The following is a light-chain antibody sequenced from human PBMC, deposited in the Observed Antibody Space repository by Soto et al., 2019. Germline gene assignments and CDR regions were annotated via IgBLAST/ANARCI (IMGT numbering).Light chain of an antibody. CDR2: AAS. CDR1: QSVGSNF. CDR3: QQYGSPPWA. V-gene: IGKV3-20*01. Sequence: IVLTQSPGTLSLSPGERATLSCRASQSVGSNFLAWYQQKRGQAPRILLYAASNRASGIPDRYSRSGSGSDFTLTISRLEPEEFQVYYCQQYGSPPWAFGQGTRVEI. J-gene: IGKJ1*01.